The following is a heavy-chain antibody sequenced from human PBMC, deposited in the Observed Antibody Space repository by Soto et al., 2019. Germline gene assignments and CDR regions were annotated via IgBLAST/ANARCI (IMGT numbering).Heavy chain of an antibody. Sequence: SLRLSCAASGFTFSSYAMHWVRQAPGKGLEWVAVISYDGSNKYYADSVKGRFTISRDNSKNTLYLQMNSLRAEDTAVYYCARDQGDSGSYSGFFDYWGQGTLVTVSS. D-gene: IGHD1-26*01. V-gene: IGHV3-30-3*01. CDR2: ISYDGSNK. CDR3: ARDQGDSGSYSGFFDY. CDR1: GFTFSSYA. J-gene: IGHJ4*02.